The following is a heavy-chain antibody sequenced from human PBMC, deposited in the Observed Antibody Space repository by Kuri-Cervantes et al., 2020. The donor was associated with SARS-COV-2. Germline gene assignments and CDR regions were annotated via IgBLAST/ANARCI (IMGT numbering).Heavy chain of an antibody. CDR2: IKQDGSEK. Sequence: GESLKISCAASGFTFSSYWMSWVRQAPGKGLEWVANIKQDGSEKYYADSVKGRFTISRDNSKNTLYLQMNSLRAEDMALYYCAKTVGLRFLEWSEGDAFDIWGQGTMVTVSS. CDR1: GFTFSSYW. CDR3: AKTVGLRFLEWSEGDAFDI. D-gene: IGHD3-3*01. V-gene: IGHV3-7*03. J-gene: IGHJ3*02.